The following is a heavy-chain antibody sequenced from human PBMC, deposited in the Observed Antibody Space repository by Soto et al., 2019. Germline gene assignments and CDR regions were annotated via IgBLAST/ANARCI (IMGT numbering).Heavy chain of an antibody. CDR2: IYYSGST. Sequence: PSETLSLTCTVSGGSVSGGSYYWSWIRQPPGKGLEWIGYIYYSGSTNYNPSLKSRVTISVDTSKNQFSLKLSSVTAADTAVYYCARVRGLRYFDWLLSKSPSFDYWGQGTLVTVSS. D-gene: IGHD3-9*01. CDR1: GGSVSGGSYY. V-gene: IGHV4-61*01. CDR3: ARVRGLRYFDWLLSKSPSFDY. J-gene: IGHJ4*02.